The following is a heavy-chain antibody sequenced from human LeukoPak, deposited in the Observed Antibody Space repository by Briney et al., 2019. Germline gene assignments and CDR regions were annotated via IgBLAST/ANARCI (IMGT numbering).Heavy chain of an antibody. CDR2: IIPIFGTA. Sequence: SVKVSCTASGGTFSGYAISWVRQAPGQGLEWMGGIIPIFGTANYAQKFQGRVTITTDESTSTAYMELSSLRSDDTAVYYCARDAYGSGKGYFDYWGQGTLVTVSS. CDR1: GGTFSGYA. CDR3: ARDAYGSGKGYFDY. V-gene: IGHV1-69*05. J-gene: IGHJ4*02. D-gene: IGHD3-10*01.